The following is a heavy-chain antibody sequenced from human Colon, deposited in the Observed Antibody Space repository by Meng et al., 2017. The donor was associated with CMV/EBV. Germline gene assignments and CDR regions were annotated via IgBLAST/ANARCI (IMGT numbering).Heavy chain of an antibody. CDR2: IYHSGST. D-gene: IGHD3-9*01. CDR1: GGSISSSNW. Sequence: QVQRQEAGPGLVKPSGTLSLTCAVSGGSISSSNWWSWVRQPPGKGLEWIGEIYHSGSTNYNPSLKSRVTISVDKSKNQFSLKLSSVTAADTAVYYCARGRPYSLRYFDWLLLDFDYWGQGTLVTVSS. CDR3: ARGRPYSLRYFDWLLLDFDY. J-gene: IGHJ4*02. V-gene: IGHV4-4*02.